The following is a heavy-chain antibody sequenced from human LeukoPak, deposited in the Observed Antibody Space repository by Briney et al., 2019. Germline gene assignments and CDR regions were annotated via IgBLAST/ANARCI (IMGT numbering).Heavy chain of an antibody. CDR2: TYYRSKWSS. D-gene: IGHD3-16*01. Sequence: SQTLSLTCAISGDSVYSNSAAWHWIRQSPSRGLEWLGRTYYRSKWSSDYAVSMKSRITIKPDTSKNQFSLQLNSVTPEDTAVYFCAREGGHYYYIDVWGKGTTVTVSS. J-gene: IGHJ6*03. CDR1: GDSVYSNSAA. CDR3: AREGGHYYYIDV. V-gene: IGHV6-1*01.